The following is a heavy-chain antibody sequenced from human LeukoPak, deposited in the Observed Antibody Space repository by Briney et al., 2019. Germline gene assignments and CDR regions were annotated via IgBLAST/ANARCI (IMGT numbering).Heavy chain of an antibody. CDR1: GGSIISYY. D-gene: IGHD5-18*01. Sequence: SETLSLTCTVSGGSIISYYWSWIRQPPGKGLEWIGYIYYSGSTNYNPSLKSRVTISVDTSKNQFSLKLSSVTAADTAVYYCARQSGYSYGYAFDYWGQGTLVTVSS. CDR3: ARQSGYSYGYAFDY. J-gene: IGHJ4*02. CDR2: IYYSGST. V-gene: IGHV4-59*01.